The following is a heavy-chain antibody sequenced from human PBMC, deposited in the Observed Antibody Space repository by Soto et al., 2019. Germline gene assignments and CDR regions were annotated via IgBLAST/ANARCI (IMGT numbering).Heavy chain of an antibody. D-gene: IGHD3-3*01. CDR3: ARFAPDSSAFDS. Sequence: PSETLSLTCTVSGGSISSSRYYWGWIRQPPGKGLEWIGNIYYSGSTYYNPSLKSRVAISVDTSKNQFSPKLNSVTAADTAVYYCARFAPDSSAFDSWGQGTLVTVSS. J-gene: IGHJ5*01. CDR2: IYYSGST. CDR1: GGSISSSRYY. V-gene: IGHV4-39*01.